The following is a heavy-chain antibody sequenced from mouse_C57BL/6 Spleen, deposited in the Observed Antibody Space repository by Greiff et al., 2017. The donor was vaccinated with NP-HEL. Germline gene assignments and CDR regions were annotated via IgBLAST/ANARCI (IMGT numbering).Heavy chain of an antibody. CDR3: ARWHYGREGGYAMDY. CDR1: GYTFTNYW. J-gene: IGHJ4*01. Sequence: VQLQQSGAELVRPGTSVKMSCKASGYTFTNYWIGWAKQRPGHGLEWIGDIYPGGGYTNYNEKFKGKATLTADKSSSTAYMQFSSLTSEDSAIYYCARWHYGREGGYAMDYWGQGTSVTVSS. V-gene: IGHV1-63*01. D-gene: IGHD1-1*01. CDR2: IYPGGGYT.